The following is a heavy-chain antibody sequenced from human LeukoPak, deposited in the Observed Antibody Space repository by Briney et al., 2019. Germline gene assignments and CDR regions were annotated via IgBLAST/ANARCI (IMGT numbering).Heavy chain of an antibody. CDR1: GYTFTGHY. J-gene: IGHJ4*02. V-gene: IGHV1-2*02. D-gene: IGHD3-10*01. CDR3: ARGGVNRGINNTDFEH. CDR2: INPNSGDT. Sequence: ASVKVSCKASGYTFTGHYMHWVRQAPGQGLEWMGWINPNSGDTKYAQKFQGRVTMTRATSISTAYMELSRLSFDDTAVYYCARGGVNRGINNTDFEHRGQGTLVTVSS.